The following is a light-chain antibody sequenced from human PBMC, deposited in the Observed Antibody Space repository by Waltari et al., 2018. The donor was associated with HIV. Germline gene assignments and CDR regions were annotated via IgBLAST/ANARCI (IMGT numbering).Light chain of an antibody. Sequence: QSALTQPRSVSGSPGQSVTIPCTGTSSDVGTYNYVPWYQQHPGKAPKLILYDVSKRPSGVPDRFSGSKSGNTASLTISGLRVEDEVDYYCCSYAGSSFYVFGTGTQVTVL. J-gene: IGLJ1*01. V-gene: IGLV2-11*01. CDR1: SSDVGTYNY. CDR3: CSYAGSSFYV. CDR2: DVS.